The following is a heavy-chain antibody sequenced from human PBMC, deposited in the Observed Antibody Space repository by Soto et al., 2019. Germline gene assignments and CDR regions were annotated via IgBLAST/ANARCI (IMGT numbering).Heavy chain of an antibody. Sequence: QVQLQESGPGLVKPSQTLSLTCTVSSGSISSGGYYWSWIRQHPGKGLEWIGYIYYSGSTYYNPSLKSLVTISVDTSKNQFALKLSSVTAADTAVYYCARVSSSPLNFDYWGQGTLVTVSS. D-gene: IGHD6-13*01. J-gene: IGHJ4*02. CDR3: ARVSSSPLNFDY. V-gene: IGHV4-31*01. CDR2: IYYSGST. CDR1: SGSISSGGYY.